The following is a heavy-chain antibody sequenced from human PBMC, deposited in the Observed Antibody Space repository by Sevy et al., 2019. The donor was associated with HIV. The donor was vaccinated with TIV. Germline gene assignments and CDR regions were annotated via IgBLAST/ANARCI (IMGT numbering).Heavy chain of an antibody. CDR3: ARRYFDL. V-gene: IGHV3-7*01. CDR1: GFTFSSFW. CDR2: IRQDGNEI. J-gene: IGHJ4*02. Sequence: GGSLRLSCKASGFTFSSFWLQWVGQAPGKGLGWVANIRQDGNEIYYGASVKGRFTISRDNAKNALYLQMDGLRAEDTGLYYCARRYFDLWGQGTLVTVSS.